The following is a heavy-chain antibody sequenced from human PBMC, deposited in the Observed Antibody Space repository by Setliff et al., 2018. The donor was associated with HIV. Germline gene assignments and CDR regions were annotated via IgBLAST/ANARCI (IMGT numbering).Heavy chain of an antibody. V-gene: IGHV3-9*01. Sequence: GGSLRLSCGGSGFPFDNYAFHWVRQAPGKGLEWVSGISWNSDTTFYADSVKGRFTISRDGSKNTVYLQMHSLRVDDTAAYYCAKGVKWLGPWGQGTLVTVSS. J-gene: IGHJ5*02. CDR3: AKGVKWLGP. D-gene: IGHD3-16*01. CDR2: ISWNSDTT. CDR1: GFPFDNYA.